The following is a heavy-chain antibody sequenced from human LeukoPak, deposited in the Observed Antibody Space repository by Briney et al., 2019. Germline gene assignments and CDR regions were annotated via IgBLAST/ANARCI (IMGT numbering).Heavy chain of an antibody. CDR3: ARGEAAPSNWFDP. CDR1: GGSISSGGYS. V-gene: IGHV4-34*01. Sequence: SETLSLTCAVSGGSISSGGYSWSWIRQPPGKGLEWIGEINHSGSTNYNPSLKSRVTTSVDTSKNQFSLKLSSVTAADTAVYYCARGEAAPSNWFDPWGQGTLVTVSS. J-gene: IGHJ5*02. D-gene: IGHD6-13*01. CDR2: INHSGST.